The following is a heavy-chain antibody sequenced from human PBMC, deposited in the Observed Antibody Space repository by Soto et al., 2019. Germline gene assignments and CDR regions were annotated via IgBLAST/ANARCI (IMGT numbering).Heavy chain of an antibody. CDR1: GGSFSGYY. CDR3: ARGNGRNLDF. CDR2: INHSGST. Sequence: QVQLQQWGAGLLKPSETLSLTCAVYGGSFSGYYWNWIRQPPGKGLEWIVEINHSGSTKYNPSLKSRVTISVDTSKNQFSMKLSSVTAADTALYYCARGNGRNLDFWGQGTLVTVSS. V-gene: IGHV4-34*01. D-gene: IGHD1-1*01. J-gene: IGHJ4*02.